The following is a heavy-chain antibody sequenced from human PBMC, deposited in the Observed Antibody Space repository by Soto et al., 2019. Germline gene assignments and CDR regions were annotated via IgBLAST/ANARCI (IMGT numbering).Heavy chain of an antibody. V-gene: IGHV4-34*01. CDR2: INHSGST. J-gene: IGHJ6*03. CDR1: GGSFSGYY. CDR3: ARAPGGGSGYGKSFYYYYYMDV. D-gene: IGHD5-12*01. Sequence: SETLSLTCAVYGGSFSGYYWSWIRQPPGKGLEWIGEINHSGSTNYNPSLKSRVTISVDTSKNQFSLKLSSVTAADTAVYYCARAPGGGSGYGKSFYYYYYMDVWGKGTTVTVSS.